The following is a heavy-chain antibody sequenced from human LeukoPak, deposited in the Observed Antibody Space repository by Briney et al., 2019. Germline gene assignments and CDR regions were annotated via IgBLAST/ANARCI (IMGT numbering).Heavy chain of an antibody. CDR3: AKGHRPYYYGSGSYFIG. CDR1: GFTLSGYE. D-gene: IGHD3-10*01. V-gene: IGHV3-23*01. CDR2: ISGSGGST. Sequence: GGSLRLSCAASGFTLSGYEMNWVRQAPGKGLEWVSAISGSGGSTYYADSVKGRFTISGDNSKNTLYLQMNSLRAEDAAVYYCAKGHRPYYYGSGSYFIGWGQGTLVTVSS. J-gene: IGHJ4*02.